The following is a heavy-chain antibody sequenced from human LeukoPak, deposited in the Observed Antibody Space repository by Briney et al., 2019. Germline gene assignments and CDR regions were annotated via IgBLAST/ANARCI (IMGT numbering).Heavy chain of an antibody. V-gene: IGHV4-59*01. Sequence: SQTLSLTCTVSGGSLSSYYWRWIRQPPGKGLEWIGYIYYSGSTNYNPSLKSRVTISVDTSKNQFSLKLSSVTAADTAVYYCAREGVDTAMGFFDYWGQGTLVTVSS. CDR2: IYYSGST. CDR1: GGSLSSYY. CDR3: AREGVDTAMGFFDY. D-gene: IGHD5-18*01. J-gene: IGHJ4*02.